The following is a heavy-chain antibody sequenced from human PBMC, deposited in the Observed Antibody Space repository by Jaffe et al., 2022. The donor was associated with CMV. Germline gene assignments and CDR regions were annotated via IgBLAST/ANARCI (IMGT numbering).Heavy chain of an antibody. CDR3: AREAGLQDSSGYYPRFDP. D-gene: IGHD3-22*01. Sequence: QVQLVQSGAEVKKPGSSVKVSCKASGGTFSSYAISWVRQAPGQGLEWMGGIIPIFGTANYAQKFQGRVTITADESTSTAYMELSSLRSEDTAVYYCAREAGLQDSSGYYPRFDPWGQGTLVTVSS. J-gene: IGHJ5*02. CDR2: IIPIFGTA. CDR1: GGTFSSYA. V-gene: IGHV1-69*01.